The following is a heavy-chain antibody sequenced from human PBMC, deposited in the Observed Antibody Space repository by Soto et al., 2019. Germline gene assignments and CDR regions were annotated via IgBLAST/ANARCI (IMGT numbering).Heavy chain of an antibody. CDR1: GFTFSTNA. D-gene: IGHD6-13*01. CDR3: AKVWYANYFDY. CDR2: ISGSGSNT. V-gene: IGHV3-23*01. Sequence: EVQLLESGGGLVQPGGSLRLSCAASGFTFSTNAMSWVRQAPGKGLEWVSLISGSGSNTYYADSVKGRFTISRDNSKNTLYLQMHNLRAEDTAVYYCAKVWYANYFDYWGQGTLVTVSS. J-gene: IGHJ4*02.